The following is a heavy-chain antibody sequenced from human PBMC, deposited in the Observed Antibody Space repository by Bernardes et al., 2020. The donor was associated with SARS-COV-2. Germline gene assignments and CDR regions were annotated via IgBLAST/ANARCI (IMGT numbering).Heavy chain of an antibody. J-gene: IGHJ3*01. D-gene: IGHD3-9*01. CDR2: IDRNSRVT. CDR3: ARDVGGTDWRFGFDV. V-gene: IGHV3-21*01. Sequence: GGSLRLSCAASGFSFNRFTMHWVRQVPGKGLEWVALIDRNSRVTYYSDSVQGRFTISRDNYRTSVFLQMESLRAEDTAVYYCARDVGGTDWRFGFDVWGPGTMVHVSS. CDR1: GFSFNRFT.